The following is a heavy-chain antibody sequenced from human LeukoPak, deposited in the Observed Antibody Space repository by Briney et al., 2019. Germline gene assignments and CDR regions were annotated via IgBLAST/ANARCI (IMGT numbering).Heavy chain of an antibody. CDR1: GIVFSNTA. J-gene: IGHJ5*02. V-gene: IGHV3-23*01. D-gene: IGHD6-19*01. CDR3: GKDGGQYSSGPEFDP. CDR2: ISGGGERT. Sequence: PGGSLRLSCAASGIVFSNTAMNWARQSPGRGLEWVSAISGGGERTFYADSVKGRFTISRDNSKNMVYLQMNSLRADDTAIYYCGKDGGQYSSGPEFDPRGQGALVTLSS.